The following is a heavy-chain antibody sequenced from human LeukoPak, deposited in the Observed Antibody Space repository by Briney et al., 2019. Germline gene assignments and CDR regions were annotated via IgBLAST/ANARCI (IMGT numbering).Heavy chain of an antibody. D-gene: IGHD2-2*01. CDR3: ATTRRYCSSTSCRPNYGMDV. Sequence: PSETLSLTCAVYGGSFSGYYWSWIRQPPGKGLEWNGEINHSGSTNYNPSLKSRVTISVDTSKNQFSLKLSSVTAADTAVYYCATTRRYCSSTSCRPNYGMDVWGQGTTVTVSS. V-gene: IGHV4-34*01. J-gene: IGHJ6*02. CDR1: GGSFSGYY. CDR2: INHSGST.